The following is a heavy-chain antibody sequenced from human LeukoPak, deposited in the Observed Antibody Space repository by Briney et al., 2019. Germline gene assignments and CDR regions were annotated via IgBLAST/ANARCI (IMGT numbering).Heavy chain of an antibody. CDR1: GGSISSSSYY. CDR3: ARGCSKWLSLWSRKREYYFDY. CDR2: IYYSGST. V-gene: IGHV4-39*07. J-gene: IGHJ4*02. D-gene: IGHD3-22*01. Sequence: SETLSLTCTVSGGSISSSSYYWGWIRQPPGKGLEWIGSIYYSGSTNYNPSLKSRVTISVDTSKNQFSLKLSSVTAADTAVYYCARGCSKWLSLWSRKREYYFDYWGQGTLVTVSS.